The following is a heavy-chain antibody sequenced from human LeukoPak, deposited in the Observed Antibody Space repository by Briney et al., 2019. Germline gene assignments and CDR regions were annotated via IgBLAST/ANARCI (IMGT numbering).Heavy chain of an antibody. V-gene: IGHV3-21*04. Sequence: GGPRRLSCEASGFTSSSYALTWVRKAPGKGLEWVSSISSSSNYIYYADSVKGRFTISRDNSKKKLYLQMNSLRGDDTAVYYCASGDYEFDFWGQGTLVTVSS. CDR1: GFTSSSYA. CDR2: ISSSSNYI. D-gene: IGHD4-17*01. J-gene: IGHJ4*02. CDR3: ASGDYEFDF.